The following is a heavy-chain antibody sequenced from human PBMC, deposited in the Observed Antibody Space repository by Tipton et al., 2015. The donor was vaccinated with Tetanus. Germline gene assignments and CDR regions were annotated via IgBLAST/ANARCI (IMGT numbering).Heavy chain of an antibody. CDR2: ISAYNGKT. CDR3: ARALIEAAGDYGDY. D-gene: IGHD6-13*01. J-gene: IGHJ4*02. Sequence: QLVQSGPEVKEPGASVKVSCKASGYNFVNFGITWVRQAPGQGLEWVGWISAYNGKTKYAQKLQGRVTMTTDRSASTAYMDLRRLRPDDTAVYYCARALIEAAGDYGDYWGQGTLVTVSS. V-gene: IGHV1-18*01. CDR1: GYNFVNFG.